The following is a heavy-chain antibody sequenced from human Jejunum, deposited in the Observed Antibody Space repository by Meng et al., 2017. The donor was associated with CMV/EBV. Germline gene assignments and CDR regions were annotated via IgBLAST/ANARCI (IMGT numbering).Heavy chain of an antibody. J-gene: IGHJ4*02. CDR1: GYNIKNYD. CDR3: GRGSIHDY. Sequence: VSCKVSGYNIKNYDVNWVRQGTGRGLEWMGWMSPNGGRTGYAPKFQGRVTMTWNTSITTAYMELRSLTFEDTAVYYCGRGSIHDYWGQGTLVTVSS. CDR2: MSPNGGRT. D-gene: IGHD6-6*01. V-gene: IGHV1-8*01.